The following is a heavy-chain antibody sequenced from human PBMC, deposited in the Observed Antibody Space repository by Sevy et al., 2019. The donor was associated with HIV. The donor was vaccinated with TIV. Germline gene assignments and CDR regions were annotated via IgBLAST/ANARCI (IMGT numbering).Heavy chain of an antibody. Sequence: GGSLRLSCVASGFIFSTYGMHWVRQAPGKGLEGVSHISSSSDYIYYADSVKGRFTISRDNAKNLLYLQMNSLRAEDTAVYYCATEFFGRSDYWGQGTLVTVSS. CDR1: GFIFSTYG. J-gene: IGHJ4*02. CDR2: ISSSSDYI. V-gene: IGHV3-21*05. CDR3: ATEFFGRSDY. D-gene: IGHD3-10*01.